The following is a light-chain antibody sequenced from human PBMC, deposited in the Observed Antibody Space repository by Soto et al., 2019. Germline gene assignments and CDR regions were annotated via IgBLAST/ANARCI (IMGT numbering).Light chain of an antibody. V-gene: IGKV1-39*01. CDR2: EAS. J-gene: IGKJ2*01. CDR3: QQSSSISYT. Sequence: DGQMTQSPSSLSASVGERVTITCRASQSSSKYLNWYQQQPGKAHKLLIYEASTLQSGVPSRFSGSGSGTDFTLTISSLQPEDFALYFCQQSSSISYTFGQGTKLEIK. CDR1: QSSSKY.